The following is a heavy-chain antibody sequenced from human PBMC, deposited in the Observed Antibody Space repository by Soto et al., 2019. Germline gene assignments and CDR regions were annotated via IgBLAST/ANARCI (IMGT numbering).Heavy chain of an antibody. CDR1: GGTFSSYA. CDR2: IIPIFGTA. CDR3: ARGQLGATSDAFDI. J-gene: IGHJ3*02. D-gene: IGHD1-26*01. V-gene: IGHV1-69*13. Sequence: SVKVSCKASGGTFSSYAISWVRQAPGQGLEWMGGIIPIFGTANYAQKFQGRVTITADESTSTAYMELSSLRSEDTAVYYCARGQLGATSDAFDIWGHGTMVTVSS.